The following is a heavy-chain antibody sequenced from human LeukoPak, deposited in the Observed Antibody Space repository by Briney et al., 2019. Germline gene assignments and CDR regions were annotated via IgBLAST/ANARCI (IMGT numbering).Heavy chain of an antibody. Sequence: GGSLRLSCAASGFTFSDYYMSWIRQAPGKGLEWVSYISSSGSTIYYADSVKGRFTISRDNAKNSLYLQMNSLRAEDTAVYYCARDQGITMIVLDAFDIWGQGTMVTVSS. CDR2: ISSSGSTI. V-gene: IGHV3-11*01. CDR3: ARDQGITMIVLDAFDI. D-gene: IGHD3-22*01. J-gene: IGHJ3*02. CDR1: GFTFSDYY.